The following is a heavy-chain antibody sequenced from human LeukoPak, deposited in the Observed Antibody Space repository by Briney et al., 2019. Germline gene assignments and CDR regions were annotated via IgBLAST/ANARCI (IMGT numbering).Heavy chain of an antibody. J-gene: IGHJ4*02. V-gene: IGHV3-30*04. Sequence: GGSLRLSCAASGFTFSVYAMHWVRQAPGKGLEWVAIISYDGSNKYYADSVKGRFTISRDNSKNTVYLQMNSLRVEDTAVYYCARGLGYCSGGSCPLGYWGQGTLVTVSS. CDR3: ARGLGYCSGGSCPLGY. CDR2: ISYDGSNK. CDR1: GFTFSVYA. D-gene: IGHD2-15*01.